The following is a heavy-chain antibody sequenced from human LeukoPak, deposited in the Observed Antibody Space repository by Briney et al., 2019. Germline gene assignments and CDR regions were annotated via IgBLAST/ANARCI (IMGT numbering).Heavy chain of an antibody. CDR1: GFTFNTYA. CDR3: TRGTGSYDY. CDR2: ITSSSTYI. V-gene: IGHV3-21*01. Sequence: GGSLRLSCAASGFTFNTYAMSWVRQAPGKGLEWVSSITSSSTYIYYADSVKGRFTISRDNAKNSLYLHMNSLRAEDTAVYYCTRGTGSYDYWGQGTRVTVSS. J-gene: IGHJ4*02. D-gene: IGHD1-26*01.